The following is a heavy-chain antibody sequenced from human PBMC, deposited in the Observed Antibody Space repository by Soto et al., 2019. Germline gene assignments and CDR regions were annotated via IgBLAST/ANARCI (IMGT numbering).Heavy chain of an antibody. CDR3: ARRSSGWYFDY. J-gene: IGHJ4*02. CDR1: GFTFSSYA. V-gene: IGHV3-23*01. Sequence: EVQLLESGGGLVQPGGSLRLSCAASGFTFSSYAMSWVRQAPGKGLEWVSAISGSGGSTYYADSVKGRFTIPRDNSKNTLYLQRNSLRAEDTAVYYCARRSSGWYFDYWGQGTLVNVSS. CDR2: ISGSGGST. D-gene: IGHD6-19*01.